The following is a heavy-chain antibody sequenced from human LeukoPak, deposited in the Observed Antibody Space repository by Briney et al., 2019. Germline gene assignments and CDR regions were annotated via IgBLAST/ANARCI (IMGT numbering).Heavy chain of an antibody. CDR1: GGSFSGYY. CDR3: ASEPANLENY. Sequence: PSETLSLTCAVYGGSFSGYYWSWIRQPPGKGPEWIGEINHSGNTNYNPSLKSRVTISVDTSKNQFSLNLSSMTAADTAVYYCASEPANLENYWGQGTLVTVSS. J-gene: IGHJ4*02. D-gene: IGHD5-24*01. CDR2: INHSGNT. V-gene: IGHV4-34*01.